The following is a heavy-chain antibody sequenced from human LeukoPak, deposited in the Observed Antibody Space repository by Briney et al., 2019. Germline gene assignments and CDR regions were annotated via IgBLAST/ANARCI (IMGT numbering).Heavy chain of an antibody. J-gene: IGHJ4*02. CDR1: GFTFSSYW. CDR2: ITPDGSGD. Sequence: PGGSLRLSCAASGFTFSSYWMSWVRQAPGKGLEWVASITPDGSGDYYMDSVRGRFTISRDNAENSLYLQMNSLGAEDTAVYYCARLMGTVTTYDYWGQGTLVTVSS. D-gene: IGHD1-7*01. CDR3: ARLMGTVTTYDY. V-gene: IGHV3-7*01.